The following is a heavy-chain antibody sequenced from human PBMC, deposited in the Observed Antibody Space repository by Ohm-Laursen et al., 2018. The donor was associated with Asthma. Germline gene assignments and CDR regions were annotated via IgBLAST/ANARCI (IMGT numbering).Heavy chain of an antibody. J-gene: IGHJ4*02. CDR3: AREPVVVAGKYDY. D-gene: IGHD2-15*01. Sequence: GSLRLSCSASGFTFSSYAMNWVRQSPGKGLEWVSAISGGGGSTDYADSVRARFTISRDNSKNTLYLQMNSLRAEDTAVYYCAREPVVVAGKYDYWGQGTLVTVSS. CDR2: ISGGGGST. V-gene: IGHV3-23*01. CDR1: GFTFSSYA.